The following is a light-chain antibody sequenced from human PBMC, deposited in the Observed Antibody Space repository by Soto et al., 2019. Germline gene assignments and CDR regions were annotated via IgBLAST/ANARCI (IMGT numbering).Light chain of an antibody. CDR3: YSYTSSSSYVV. V-gene: IGLV2-14*01. Sequence: QSALTQPASMSGSPGQSITISCAGTSNDVGAYNYVSWYQHHPGQAPKLMIYEVTNRPSGVSPRFSGSKSGNTASLIISGLQAEDEAHYYCYSYTSSSSYVVFGGGTKLTVL. CDR1: SNDVGAYNY. CDR2: EVT. J-gene: IGLJ2*01.